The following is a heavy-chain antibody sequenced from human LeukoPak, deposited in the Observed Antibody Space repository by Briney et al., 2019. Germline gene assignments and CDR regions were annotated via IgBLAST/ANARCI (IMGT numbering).Heavy chain of an antibody. Sequence: PSETLSLTCAVYGGSFSGYYWSWIRQPPGKGLEWIGEINHSGSTNYNPSLKSRVTISVDTSKNQFSLKLSSVTAADTAVYYCVYYYGSGSYYNDPFDIWGQGTMVTVPS. D-gene: IGHD3-10*01. V-gene: IGHV4-34*01. CDR1: GGSFSGYY. CDR2: INHSGST. CDR3: VYYYGSGSYYNDPFDI. J-gene: IGHJ3*02.